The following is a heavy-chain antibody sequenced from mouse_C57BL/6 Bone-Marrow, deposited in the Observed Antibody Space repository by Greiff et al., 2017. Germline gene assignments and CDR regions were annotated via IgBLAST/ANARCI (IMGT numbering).Heavy chain of an antibody. V-gene: IGHV1-69*02. CDR2: IYPSDSYT. J-gene: IGHJ4*01. Sequence: QVQLQQPGAELVRPGASVKLSCKASGYTFTSSWINWVKQRPGQGLEWIGNIYPSDSYTNYNQKFKDKATLTVDKSSSTAYMRLSSPTSEDSAVYYCRIWWVVGYYAMDYWGQGTSVTVSS. D-gene: IGHD1-1*02. CDR3: RIWWVVGYYAMDY. CDR1: GYTFTSSW.